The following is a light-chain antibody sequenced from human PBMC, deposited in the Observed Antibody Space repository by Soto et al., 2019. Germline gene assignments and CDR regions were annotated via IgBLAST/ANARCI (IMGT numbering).Light chain of an antibody. Sequence: EVVLTQSPGTLSLSRRERATLSCRASQSVSNKYLAWYQQKPGQAPRLLIFGSSERATGIPDRFSGSVSGTDLTLTISRLEPEDFAVYYCQQYGSSPPYTVGQGTKLEIK. J-gene: IGKJ2*01. CDR3: QQYGSSPPYT. V-gene: IGKV3-20*01. CDR1: QSVSNKY. CDR2: GSS.